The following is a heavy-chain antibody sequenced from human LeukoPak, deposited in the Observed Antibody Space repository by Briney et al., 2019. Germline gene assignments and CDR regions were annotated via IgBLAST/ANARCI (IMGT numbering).Heavy chain of an antibody. CDR3: AKDQAGNSWNFDY. CDR2: IRKDGINT. D-gene: IGHD6-13*01. J-gene: IGHJ4*02. V-gene: IGHV3-30*02. CDR1: GFSFSDYG. Sequence: GGSLRLSCAASGFSFSDYGMHWVRQAPGKGLEWVSFIRKDGINTNYVDSVRGRFTISRDTSNKMVYLQMNSLRTEDMAVYYCAKDQAGNSWNFDYWGQGILVAVSS.